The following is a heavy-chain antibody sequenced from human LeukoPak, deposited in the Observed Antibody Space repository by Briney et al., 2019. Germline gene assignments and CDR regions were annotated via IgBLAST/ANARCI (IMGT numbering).Heavy chain of an antibody. D-gene: IGHD2-15*01. CDR1: GFTFSSYS. CDR2: ISSSSSYI. V-gene: IGHV3-21*01. CDR3: ARGDNDCSGGSCYQAAFDN. Sequence: GGSLRLSCAASGFTFSSYSMNWVRQAPGKGLEWVSFISSSSSYIYYADSVKGRFTISRVNAKNSLYLQMNSLRAEDTAVYYCARGDNDCSGGSCYQAAFDNWGQGTMVTVSS. J-gene: IGHJ3*02.